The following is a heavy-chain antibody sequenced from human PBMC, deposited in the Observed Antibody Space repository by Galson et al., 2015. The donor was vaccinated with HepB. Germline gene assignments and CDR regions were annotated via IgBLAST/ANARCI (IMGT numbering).Heavy chain of an antibody. CDR3: ARVPRDDYGNRDWYFDL. J-gene: IGHJ2*01. Sequence: SLRHSCAASGFTFSGSSMNWVRQAPGKGLEWVSYIGSSSNTKYYADSVKGRFTVSRDNAKNSLYLQMNSLRDEDTAVYYCARVPRDDYGNRDWYFDLWGRGTLVTVSS. D-gene: IGHD4-11*01. CDR1: GFTFSGSS. V-gene: IGHV3-48*02. CDR2: IGSSSNTK.